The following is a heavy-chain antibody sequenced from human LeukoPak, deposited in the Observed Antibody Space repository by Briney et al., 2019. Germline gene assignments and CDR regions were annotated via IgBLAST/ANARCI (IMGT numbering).Heavy chain of an antibody. V-gene: IGHV3-30-3*01. J-gene: IGHJ4*02. CDR1: GFTFSSYA. Sequence: PGGSLRLSCAASGFTFSSYAMHWVRQAPGKGLEWVAVISYDGSNKYYADSVKGRFTISRDNSKNTLYLQMNSLRAEDTAVYYCAKDTDYDFWSGPPDYWGQGTLVTVSS. CDR2: ISYDGSNK. CDR3: AKDTDYDFWSGPPDY. D-gene: IGHD3-3*01.